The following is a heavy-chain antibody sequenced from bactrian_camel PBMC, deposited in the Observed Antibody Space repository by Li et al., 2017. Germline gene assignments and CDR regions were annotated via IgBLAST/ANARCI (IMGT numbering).Heavy chain of an antibody. Sequence: DVQLVESGGASVQAGGSLKLSCVASGYTLSSRCMGWFRQAPGKEREGVALIYTAGGNTYYADSVKGRFFISRDNANTVHLQMDNLEPEDTAVYYCAAYRIARTGGSFFCGRSHYEYRYWGQGTQVTVS. CDR2: IYTAGGNT. V-gene: IGHV3S40*01. J-gene: IGHJ4*01. CDR3: AAYRIARTGGSFFCGRSHYEYRY. CDR1: GYTLSSRC. D-gene: IGHD2*01.